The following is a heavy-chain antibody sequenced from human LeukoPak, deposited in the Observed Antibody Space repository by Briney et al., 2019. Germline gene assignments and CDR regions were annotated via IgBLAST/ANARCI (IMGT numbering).Heavy chain of an antibody. J-gene: IGHJ4*02. CDR3: VRQAESSGFGY. Sequence: GESLKISCKGAGYVFTNYWIGWVRQMPGKGLEWMGIIYPGDSDTRNSPSFQGQVTISTDKSISTACLQWSSLKASDSAMYYCVRQAESSGFGYWGQGTLVTVSS. CDR1: GYVFTNYW. CDR2: IYPGDSDT. D-gene: IGHD3-22*01. V-gene: IGHV5-51*01.